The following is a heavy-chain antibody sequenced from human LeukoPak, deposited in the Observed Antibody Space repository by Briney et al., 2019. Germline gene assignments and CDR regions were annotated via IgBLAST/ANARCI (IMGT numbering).Heavy chain of an antibody. D-gene: IGHD2-2*01. Sequence: SETLSLTCTVSGGSISSGGYYWSWIRQHPGKGLEWIGYIYYSGSTYYNPSLKGRVTISVDTSKNQFSLKLSSVTAADTAVYYCARDRGCSSTSCPPNWFDPWGQGTPVTVSS. CDR2: IYYSGST. CDR1: GGSISSGGYY. J-gene: IGHJ5*02. V-gene: IGHV4-31*03. CDR3: ARDRGCSSTSCPPNWFDP.